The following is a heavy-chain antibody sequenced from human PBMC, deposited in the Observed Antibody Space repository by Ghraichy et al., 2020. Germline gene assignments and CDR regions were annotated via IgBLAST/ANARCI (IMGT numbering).Heavy chain of an antibody. CDR1: GFTFSSYS. V-gene: IGHV3-48*04. Sequence: GGSLRLSCAASGFTFSSYSINWVRQAPGKRLEWVSYISSSSSTIYYADSVKGRFTISRDNAKNSLYLQMNSLRAEDTAVYYCARDLRRFYYDSSGSKYGMDVWGQGTTVTVSS. D-gene: IGHD3-22*01. J-gene: IGHJ6*02. CDR2: ISSSSSTI. CDR3: ARDLRRFYYDSSGSKYGMDV.